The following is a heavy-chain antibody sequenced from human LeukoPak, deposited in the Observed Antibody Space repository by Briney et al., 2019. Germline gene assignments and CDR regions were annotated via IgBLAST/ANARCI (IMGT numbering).Heavy chain of an antibody. D-gene: IGHD3-3*01. Sequence: GGSLRLSCAGSGFTFNTFTIHWVRQAPGKGLEWVALISYHGSKQYYADSVKGRFTVSRDNSRNTVFLHMDSLRPDDTAVYYCARDLFDFWSGYYYYFVYWGQGTLVTVPS. J-gene: IGHJ4*02. V-gene: IGHV3-30*04. CDR3: ARDLFDFWSGYYYYFVY. CDR2: ISYHGSKQ. CDR1: GFTFNTFT.